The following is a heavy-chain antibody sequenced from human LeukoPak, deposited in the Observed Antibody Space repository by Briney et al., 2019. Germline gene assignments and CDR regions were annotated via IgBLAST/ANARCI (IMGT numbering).Heavy chain of an antibody. V-gene: IGHV4-39*07. CDR2: IYYSGSA. Sequence: PSETLSLTCTVSGGSISSSSYYWGWIRQPPGKGLEWIGSIYYSGSAYYNPSLKSRVTISVDTSKNQFSLKLSSVTAADTAVYYCARSSEAFDIWGQGTMVTVSS. CDR1: GGSISSSSYY. J-gene: IGHJ3*02. CDR3: ARSSEAFDI.